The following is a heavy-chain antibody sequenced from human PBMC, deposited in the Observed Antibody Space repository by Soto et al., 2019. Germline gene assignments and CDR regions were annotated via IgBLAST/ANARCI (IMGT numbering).Heavy chain of an antibody. CDR1: GGSISVSNYY. V-gene: IGHV4-39*01. CDR2: IYFSGST. CDR3: ARHVRQTYFDILTGYLPSNWFDP. D-gene: IGHD3-9*01. J-gene: IGHJ5*02. Sequence: SETLSLTCTVSGGSISVSNYYWGWIRQPPGKGLEWIGIIYFSGSTYYNPSLKSRVTISVDTSKNQFSLKLSSVTAADTAVYYCARHVRQTYFDILTGYLPSNWFDPWGQGTLVTVSS.